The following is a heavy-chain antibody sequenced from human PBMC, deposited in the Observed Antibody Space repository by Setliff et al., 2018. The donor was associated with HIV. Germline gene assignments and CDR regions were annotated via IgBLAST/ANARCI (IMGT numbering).Heavy chain of an antibody. CDR2: IYHSGTT. CDR1: GYSISSGYY. J-gene: IGHJ4*02. D-gene: IGHD2-21*01. V-gene: IGHV4-38-2*01. CDR3: ARVVGLSALDY. Sequence: SQTLSLTCDVSGYSISSGYYWGWIRQPPGKGLEWIGSIYHSGTTYYNPSLKSRVTISVDTSKNQFSLKLTSVTAADTAVYYCARVVGLSALDYWGQGTLVTVSS.